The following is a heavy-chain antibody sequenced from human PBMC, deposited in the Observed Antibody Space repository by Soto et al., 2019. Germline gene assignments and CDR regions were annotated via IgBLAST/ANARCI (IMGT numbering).Heavy chain of an antibody. CDR2: ISAYNGNT. V-gene: IGHV1-18*01. D-gene: IGHD2-2*01. J-gene: IGHJ4*02. Sequence: GASVKVSCKASGYTFTSYGISWVRQAPGQGLEWMGWISAYNGNTNYAQKLQGGVTMTTDTSTSTAYMELRSLRSDDTAVYYCARPYCSSTSCYHPYFDYWGQGTLVTVSS. CDR3: ARPYCSSTSCYHPYFDY. CDR1: GYTFTSYG.